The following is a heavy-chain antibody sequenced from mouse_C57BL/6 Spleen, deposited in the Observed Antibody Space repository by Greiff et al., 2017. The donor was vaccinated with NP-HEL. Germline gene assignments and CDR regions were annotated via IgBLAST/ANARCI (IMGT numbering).Heavy chain of an antibody. CDR1: GFTFSDYG. CDR3: ARSLNWDYYDY. CDR2: ISSGSSTI. V-gene: IGHV5-17*01. J-gene: IGHJ2*01. Sequence: EVKLVESGGGLVKPGGSLKLSCAASGFTFSDYGMHWVRQAPEKGLEWVAYISSGSSTIYYADTVKGRFTISRDNAKNTLFLQMTSRRSEYTAMYYCARSLNWDYYDYWGQGTTLTVSS. D-gene: IGHD4-1*02.